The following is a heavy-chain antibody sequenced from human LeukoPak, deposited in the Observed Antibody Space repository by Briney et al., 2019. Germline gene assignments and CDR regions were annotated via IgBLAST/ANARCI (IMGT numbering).Heavy chain of an antibody. Sequence: QTGGSLRLSCAAPGFTFSSYGMHWVRQAPGKGLEWVAGISYDGSNKYYADSVKGRFTISRDNSKNTLYLQMNSLRAENTAVYYCASQYCSSTSCASFDYWGQGTLVTVAS. CDR1: GFTFSSYG. J-gene: IGHJ4*02. V-gene: IGHV3-30*03. CDR2: ISYDGSNK. D-gene: IGHD2-2*01. CDR3: ASQYCSSTSCASFDY.